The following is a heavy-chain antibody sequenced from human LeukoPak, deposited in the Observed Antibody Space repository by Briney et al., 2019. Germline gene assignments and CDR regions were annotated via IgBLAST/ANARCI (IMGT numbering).Heavy chain of an antibody. CDR1: GFTLSNYG. D-gene: IGHD5-18*01. CDR3: AKDRGDTSMVLDY. J-gene: IGHJ4*02. V-gene: IGHV3-30*18. Sequence: GGSLRLSCAASGFTLSNYGIHWVRQAPGKGLEWVAVISYDGNNKWYVDSVKGRFTTSRDNSKNTLYLQMNSLRAEDTAVYYCAKDRGDTSMVLDYWGQGSLVTVSS. CDR2: ISYDGNNK.